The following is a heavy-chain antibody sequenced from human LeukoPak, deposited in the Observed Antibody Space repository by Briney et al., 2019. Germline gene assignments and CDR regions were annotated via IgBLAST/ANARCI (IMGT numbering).Heavy chain of an antibody. CDR2: IYYSGST. CDR3: ARFRTYYYDSSGYIQAFDI. Sequence: PSETLSLTCTVSGGSITGYYWSWIRQHPGKGLEWIGYIYYSGSTCYNPSLKSRVTISVDTSKNQFSLKLSSVTAADTAVYYCARFRTYYYDSSGYIQAFDIWGQGTMVTVSS. J-gene: IGHJ3*02. V-gene: IGHV4-31*03. D-gene: IGHD3-22*01. CDR1: GGSITGYY.